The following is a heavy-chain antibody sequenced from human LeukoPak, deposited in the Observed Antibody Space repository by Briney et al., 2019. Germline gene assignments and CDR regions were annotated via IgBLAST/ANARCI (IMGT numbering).Heavy chain of an antibody. CDR2: IYPGDSDT. CDR3: ARLWAVAGILGWFDP. CDR1: EYSFTSYW. J-gene: IGHJ5*02. D-gene: IGHD6-19*01. Sequence: GESLKISCKGSEYSFTSYWIGWVRQMPGKGLEWMGIIYPGDSDTRYSPSFQGQVTISADKSISTAYLQWSSLKASDTAMYYCARLWAVAGILGWFDPWGQGTLVTVSS. V-gene: IGHV5-51*01.